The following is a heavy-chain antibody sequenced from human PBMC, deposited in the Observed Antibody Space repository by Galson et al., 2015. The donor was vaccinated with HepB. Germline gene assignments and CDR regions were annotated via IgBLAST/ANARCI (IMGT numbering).Heavy chain of an antibody. CDR3: ARGRSSGSYSPKY. D-gene: IGHD1-26*01. Sequence: SLRLSCAASGFTFSSYWMHWVRQAPGKGLVWVSRIGSDGSSTSYADSVKGRFTISRDSAKNTLYLQMNSLRAEDTAVYYCARGRSSGSYSPKYWGQGALVTVSS. CDR1: GFTFSSYW. J-gene: IGHJ4*02. CDR2: IGSDGSST. V-gene: IGHV3-74*01.